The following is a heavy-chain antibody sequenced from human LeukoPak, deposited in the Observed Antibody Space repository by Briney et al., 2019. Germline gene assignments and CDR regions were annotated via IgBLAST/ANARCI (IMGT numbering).Heavy chain of an antibody. CDR1: GFTLSSYA. J-gene: IGHJ6*02. V-gene: IGHV3-23*01. Sequence: TGGSLRLSCAASGFTLSSYAMTWVRQAPGKGLEGVSSISETGTGRYHADAVKGRFTISRDTSKNTVDLQMIRLRAEDTAIYYCARGYLTVTPHYYHDMDVWGQGTTVTVSS. CDR3: ARGYLTVTPHYYHDMDV. D-gene: IGHD4-17*01. CDR2: ISETGTGR.